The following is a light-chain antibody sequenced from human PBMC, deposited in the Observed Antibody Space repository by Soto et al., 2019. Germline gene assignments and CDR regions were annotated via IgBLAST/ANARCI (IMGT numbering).Light chain of an antibody. Sequence: DIPMTQSPSSVSASVGDRVTITCRASQAISGWLAWYQQKPGKAPQILIYATSNLLSGVPSRFSGSGSGTDFTLTISSLQSEDFATYYCQQGKSFPLTFGGGTKVEIK. V-gene: IGKV1-12*01. J-gene: IGKJ4*01. CDR2: ATS. CDR1: QAISGW. CDR3: QQGKSFPLT.